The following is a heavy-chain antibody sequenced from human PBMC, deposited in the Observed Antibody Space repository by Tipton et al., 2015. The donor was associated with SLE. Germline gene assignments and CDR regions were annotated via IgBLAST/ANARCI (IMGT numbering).Heavy chain of an antibody. CDR1: GGSISSYY. J-gene: IGHJ5*02. CDR3: AKDSGDYDFGQDP. V-gene: IGHV4-59*12. D-gene: IGHD3-3*01. Sequence: TLPLTCTVSGGSISSYYWAWIRQPPGTGLEWTGYNYYNGDTNSNASLKSRVTISVDTSKNQVSLKLSSVTAADTAVYYCAKDSGDYDFGQDPWGRGTLVTVFS. CDR2: NYYNGDT.